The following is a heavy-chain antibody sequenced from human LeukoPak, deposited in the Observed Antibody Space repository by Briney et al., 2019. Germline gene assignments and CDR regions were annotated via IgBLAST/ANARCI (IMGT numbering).Heavy chain of an antibody. Sequence: PGGSLRLSCAASGFTFSSYEMNWVRQAPGKGLEWVSYISSSSSTIYYADSVKGRFTISRDNAKNSLYLQMNSLRAEDTAVYYCASGRFTLRYWGQGTLVTVSS. V-gene: IGHV3-48*01. CDR2: ISSSSSTI. J-gene: IGHJ4*02. CDR3: ASGRFTLRY. D-gene: IGHD3-3*01. CDR1: GFTFSSYE.